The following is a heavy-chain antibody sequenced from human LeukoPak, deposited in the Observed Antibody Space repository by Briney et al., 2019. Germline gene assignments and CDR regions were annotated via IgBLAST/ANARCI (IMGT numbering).Heavy chain of an antibody. D-gene: IGHD3-3*01. Sequence: PGGSLRLSCAASGFTFSDYYMSWIRQAPGKGLEWVSYISSSGSTIYYADSVKGRFTISRDNAKNSLYLQMNSLRAEDTAVYYCARDTYDFWSGYYAVFDYWGQGTLVTVSP. V-gene: IGHV3-11*01. CDR2: ISSSGSTI. CDR3: ARDTYDFWSGYYAVFDY. CDR1: GFTFSDYY. J-gene: IGHJ4*02.